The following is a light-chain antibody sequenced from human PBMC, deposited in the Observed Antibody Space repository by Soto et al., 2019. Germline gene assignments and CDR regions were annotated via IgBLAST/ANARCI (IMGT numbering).Light chain of an antibody. CDR1: ENVRTF. Sequence: EVVLTQSPATLSLSPGERATLSCRASENVRTFVDWYQQKPGQAPRLLIYGASNRATGIPARFSGSGSGTDFTLTISNLEPEDFAVYFCQQYNIWPQTFGQGTKVDIK. CDR3: QQYNIWPQT. J-gene: IGKJ1*01. V-gene: IGKV3-11*01. CDR2: GAS.